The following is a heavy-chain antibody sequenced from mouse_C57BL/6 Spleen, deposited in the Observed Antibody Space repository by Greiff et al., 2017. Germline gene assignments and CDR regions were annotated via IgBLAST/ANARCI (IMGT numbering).Heavy chain of an antibody. V-gene: IGHV5-17*01. D-gene: IGHD2-5*01. CDR1: GFTFSDYG. CDR2: ISSGSSTI. CDR3: ARDYSNYYAMDY. Sequence: EVKLQESGGGLVKPGGSLKLSCAASGFTFSDYGMHWVRQAPEKGLEWVAYISSGSSTIYYADTVKGRFTISRDTAKNTLFLQMSSLRSEDTAMYYCARDYSNYYAMDYWGQGTSVTVSS. J-gene: IGHJ4*01.